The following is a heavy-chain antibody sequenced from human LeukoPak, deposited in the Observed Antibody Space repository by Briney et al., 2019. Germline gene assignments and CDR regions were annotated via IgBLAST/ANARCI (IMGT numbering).Heavy chain of an antibody. J-gene: IGHJ6*02. CDR1: GFTVSSNY. D-gene: IGHD3-22*01. CDR3: ARERAVYYYDSSGCYFYYYYGMDV. V-gene: IGHV3-53*01. Sequence: GGSLRLSCAASGFTVSSNYMSWVRQAPGKGLEWVSVIYSGGSTYYADSVKGRFTISRDNSKNTLYLQMNSLRAEDTAVYYCARERAVYYYDSSGCYFYYYYGMDVWGQGTTVTVSS. CDR2: IYSGGST.